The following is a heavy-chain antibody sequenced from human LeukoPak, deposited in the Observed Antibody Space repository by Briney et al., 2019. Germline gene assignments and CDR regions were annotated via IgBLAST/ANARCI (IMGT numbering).Heavy chain of an antibody. V-gene: IGHV4-31*03. CDR1: GGSISSGGYY. J-gene: IGHJ4*02. D-gene: IGHD5-12*01. CDR2: IYYSGST. Sequence: SETLSLTCTVSGGSISSGGYYWSWIRQHPGKGLEWIGYIYYSGSTYYNPSLKSRITISVDTSKNQFSLKLSSVTAADTAVYYCARVSPPVEMATIWSNSDYWGQGTLVTVSS. CDR3: ARVSPPVEMATIWSNSDY.